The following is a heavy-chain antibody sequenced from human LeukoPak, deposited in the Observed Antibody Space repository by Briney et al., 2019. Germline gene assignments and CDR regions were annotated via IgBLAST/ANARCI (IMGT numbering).Heavy chain of an antibody. J-gene: IGHJ3*02. CDR3: ARVGRVRIGVAFDI. Sequence: PSETLSLTCTVSGGSISSYYWSWIRQPAGKGLEWIKRIYTSGSTNYNPSLKSRVTMSVDTSKNQFSLKLSSVTAADTAVYYCARVGRVRIGVAFDIWGQGTMVTVSS. V-gene: IGHV4-4*07. CDR1: GGSISSYY. CDR2: IYTSGST. D-gene: IGHD3-10*01.